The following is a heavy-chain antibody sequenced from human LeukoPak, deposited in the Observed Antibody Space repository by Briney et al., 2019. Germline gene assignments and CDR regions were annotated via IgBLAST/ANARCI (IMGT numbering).Heavy chain of an antibody. D-gene: IGHD3-22*01. J-gene: IGHJ3*02. CDR3: ARVTFYYDSSGYYYVDDAFDI. CDR1: GYTFRNYA. V-gene: IGHV1-18*01. CDR2: ISVYNGNT. Sequence: RASVKVSCKASGYTFRNYAINWVRQAPGQGLEWMGWISVYNGNTNYAQKLQGRVTMTTDTSTSTAYMELRSLRSDDTAIYYCARVTFYYDSSGYYYVDDAFDIWGQGTMVTVSS.